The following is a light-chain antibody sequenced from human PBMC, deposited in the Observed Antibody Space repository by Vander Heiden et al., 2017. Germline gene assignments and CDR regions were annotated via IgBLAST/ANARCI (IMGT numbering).Light chain of an antibody. J-gene: IGKJ4*01. V-gene: IGKV1D-16*01. CDR2: AAS. CDR3: QQYNSYPLT. CDR1: QGIGNW. Sequence: FQITPSPSSLSSSLGDRVTITCPASQGIGNWLAWYQQKPEKAPKSLIYAASSLHSGVPSRFNGSRSGTDFTLTISSLQPEDFATYYCQQYNSYPLTFGGGTKVEIK.